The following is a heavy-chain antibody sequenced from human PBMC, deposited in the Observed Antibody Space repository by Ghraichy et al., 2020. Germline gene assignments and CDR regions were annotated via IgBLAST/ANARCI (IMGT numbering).Heavy chain of an antibody. CDR2: IRQDGIEK. V-gene: IGHV3-7*01. D-gene: IGHD6-19*01. Sequence: GGSLRLSCVASAFTFSSHWMHWVRQPPGKGLEWVANIRQDGIEKYYVDSVKGRFTISRDNAKNSLFLQMNSLRAEDTAVYYCATFSSGWWSQGTLVTVSS. J-gene: IGHJ4*02. CDR3: ATFSSGW. CDR1: AFTFSSHW.